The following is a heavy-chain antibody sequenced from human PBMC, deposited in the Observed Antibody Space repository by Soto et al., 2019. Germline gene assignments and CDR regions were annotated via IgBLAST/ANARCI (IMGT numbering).Heavy chain of an antibody. V-gene: IGHV4-61*05. CDR2: IYYSGST. Sequence: SETLSLTCTVSGGSISSSSYYWSWIRQPPGKGLEWIGYIYYSGSTNYNPSLKSRVTISVDTSKNQFSLKLSSVTAADTAVYYCARGSPMTTTYYFDYWGQGTLVTVSS. J-gene: IGHJ4*02. D-gene: IGHD1-26*01. CDR3: ARGSPMTTTYYFDY. CDR1: GGSISSSSYY.